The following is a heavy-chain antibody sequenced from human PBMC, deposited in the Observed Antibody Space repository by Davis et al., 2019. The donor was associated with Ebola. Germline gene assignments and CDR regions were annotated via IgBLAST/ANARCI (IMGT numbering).Heavy chain of an antibody. V-gene: IGHV3-33*01. J-gene: IGHJ6*02. Sequence: PGGSLRLSCAASGFTFSSYGMHWVRQAPGKGLEWVAVIWYDGSNKYYADSVKGRFTISRDNSKNTLYLQMNSLRAEDTAVYYCARDPLNSGSYYYYGMDVWGQGTTVTVSS. CDR2: IWYDGSNK. CDR1: GFTFSSYG. D-gene: IGHD1-26*01. CDR3: ARDPLNSGSYYYYGMDV.